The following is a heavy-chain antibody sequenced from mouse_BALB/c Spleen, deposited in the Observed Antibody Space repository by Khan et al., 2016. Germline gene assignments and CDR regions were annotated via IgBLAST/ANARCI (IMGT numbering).Heavy chain of an antibody. Sequence: EVQLQESGPSLVKLSQTLSLTCSVTGDSITSGYWNWIRKFPGNKLEYMGYISHSGSTYYNPSLKSRISITRATSKNQYYLQLNSVTTEDTATYYCARYDGSTYVGGMDYWGQGTSVTVSS. J-gene: IGHJ4*01. V-gene: IGHV3-8*02. CDR2: ISHSGST. CDR1: GDSITSGY. D-gene: IGHD1-1*01. CDR3: ARYDGSTYVGGMDY.